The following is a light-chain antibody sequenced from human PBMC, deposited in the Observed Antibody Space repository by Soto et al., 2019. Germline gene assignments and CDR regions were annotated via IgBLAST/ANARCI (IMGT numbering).Light chain of an antibody. CDR3: SSYAGSSNV. V-gene: IGLV2-8*01. CDR1: SSDVGGYNY. CDR2: EVN. Sequence: QSALTQPPSASGSTGQSVAISCTGTSSDVGGYNYVSWYQQHPGKAPKLMIYEVNKRPSGVPDRFSGSKSGNTASLTVSGLQAEDEADYYCSSYAGSSNVFGTWTKLTVL. J-gene: IGLJ1*01.